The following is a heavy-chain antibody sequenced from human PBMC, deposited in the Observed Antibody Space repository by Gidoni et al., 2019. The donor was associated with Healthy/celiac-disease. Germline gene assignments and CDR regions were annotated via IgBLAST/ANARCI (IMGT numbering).Heavy chain of an antibody. J-gene: IGHJ3*02. Sequence: QVQLVQSGAEVKKPGASVKVSCKASGYTFTSYAMHWVRQAPGQRLEWMGWINAGNGNTKYSQKFQGRVTITRDTSASTAYMELSSLRSEDTAVYYCARDGSSRSYYDQRGEEGAFDIWGQGTMVTVSS. CDR1: GYTFTSYA. CDR2: INAGNGNT. CDR3: ARDGSSRSYYDQRGEEGAFDI. D-gene: IGHD3-22*01. V-gene: IGHV1-3*01.